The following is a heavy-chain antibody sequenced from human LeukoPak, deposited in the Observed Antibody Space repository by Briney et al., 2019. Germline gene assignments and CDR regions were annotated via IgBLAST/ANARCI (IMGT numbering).Heavy chain of an antibody. CDR2: ISHSGTT. Sequence: SETLSLTCIVSGGSISSYSWNWIRQSPGKGLEWVGYISHSGTTSYNPSLKSRVTISVDTSKNQFSLKLSSVTAADTAVYYCARAGYSYGWFDYWGQGTLVTVSS. CDR3: ARAGYSYGWFDY. J-gene: IGHJ4*02. CDR1: GGSISSYS. V-gene: IGHV4-59*01. D-gene: IGHD5-18*01.